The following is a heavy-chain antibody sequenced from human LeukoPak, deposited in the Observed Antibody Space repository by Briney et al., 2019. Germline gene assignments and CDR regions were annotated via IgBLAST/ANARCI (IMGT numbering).Heavy chain of an antibody. CDR1: GXSLSSYT. J-gene: IGHJ4*02. Sequence: GGSLRLSCNVSGXSLSSYTMNWVRQAPGKGLECVSYISSGSTYTNYADSVKGRFTISRDNAKNSLYLQMNSLRAEDTAVYYCARDRPYSGSHGGDYWGQGTLVTVSS. CDR2: ISSGSTYT. D-gene: IGHD1-26*01. V-gene: IGHV3-21*04. CDR3: ARDRPYSGSHGGDY.